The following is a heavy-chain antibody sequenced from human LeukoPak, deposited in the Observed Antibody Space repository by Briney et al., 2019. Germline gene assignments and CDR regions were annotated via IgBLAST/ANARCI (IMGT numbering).Heavy chain of an antibody. J-gene: IGHJ1*01. CDR3: ARGSFSADAPLVLDYFHH. D-gene: IGHD5-18*01. CDR1: GYTFTGYY. Sequence: GASVKVSCKASGYTFTGYYIHWVRQAPGQGLEWMGWINPNSGGTNYAQKFQGRVTMTRDTPISTAYMELSRLRADDTAVYYCARGSFSADAPLVLDYFHHWGQGTLVTDSS. V-gene: IGHV1-2*02. CDR2: INPNSGGT.